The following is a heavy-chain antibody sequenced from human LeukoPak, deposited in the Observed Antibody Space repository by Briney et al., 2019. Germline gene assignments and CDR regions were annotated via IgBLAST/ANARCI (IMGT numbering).Heavy chain of an antibody. D-gene: IGHD2-2*01. CDR2: IYYSGST. Sequence: SETLSLTCTVSGGSISSYYWSWLRQHPGKGLGWIGYIYYSGSTYYNPSLKSRVTISVDTSKNQFSLKLSSVTAADTAVYYCVVARCSSTSCYSDNWFDPWGQGTLVTVSS. J-gene: IGHJ5*02. CDR3: VVARCSSTSCYSDNWFDP. V-gene: IGHV4-59*06. CDR1: GGSISSYY.